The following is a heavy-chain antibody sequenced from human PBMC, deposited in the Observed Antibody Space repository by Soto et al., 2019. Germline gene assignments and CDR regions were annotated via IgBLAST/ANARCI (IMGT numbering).Heavy chain of an antibody. J-gene: IGHJ4*02. Sequence: GGSLRLSCAASGFTFDDYAMHWVRQAPGKGLEWVSGISWNSGSIGYADSVKGRFTISRDNAKNSLYLQMNSLRAEDTALYYCAKDMVEFLEWEFDYWGQGTLVTVSS. D-gene: IGHD3-3*01. CDR2: ISWNSGSI. V-gene: IGHV3-9*01. CDR1: GFTFDDYA. CDR3: AKDMVEFLEWEFDY.